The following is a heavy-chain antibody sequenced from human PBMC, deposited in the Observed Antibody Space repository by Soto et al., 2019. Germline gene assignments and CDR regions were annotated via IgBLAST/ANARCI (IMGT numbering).Heavy chain of an antibody. CDR3: AKGNPGSDNWFDP. J-gene: IGHJ5*02. CDR1: GGTFSSYA. CDR2: IIPIFGTA. D-gene: IGHD3-10*01. Sequence: QVQLVQSGAEVKKPGSSVKVSCKASGGTFSSYAISWVRQAPGHGLEWMGGIIPIFGTANDAQKFPGRVTITADESTSPAYMELSSLRSEDTAVYYCAKGNPGSDNWFDPWGQGTLVTFTS. V-gene: IGHV1-69*01.